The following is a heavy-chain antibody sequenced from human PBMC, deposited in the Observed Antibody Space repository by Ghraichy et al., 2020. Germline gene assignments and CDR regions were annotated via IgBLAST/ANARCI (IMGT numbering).Heavy chain of an antibody. CDR1: GFTFSSYA. Sequence: GGSLRLSCSASGFTFSSYAMHWVRQAPGKGLEYVSGISTKGGTTYYTDSVKGRFTISRDNSKNTLYLQMSSLRAEDTAVYYCARGLYFDYWGLGTLVIVSS. J-gene: IGHJ4*02. V-gene: IGHV3-64D*06. CDR3: ARGLYFDY. CDR2: ISTKGGTT.